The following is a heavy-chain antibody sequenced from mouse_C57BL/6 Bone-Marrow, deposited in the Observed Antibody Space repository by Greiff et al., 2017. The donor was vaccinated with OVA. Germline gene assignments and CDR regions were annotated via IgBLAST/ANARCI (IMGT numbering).Heavy chain of an antibody. Sequence: VKVVESGAELARPGASVKLSCKASGYTFTSYGISWVKQRTGQGLEWIGEIYPRSGNTYYNEKFKGKATLTADKSSSTAYMELRSLTSEDSAVYFCAKFPWFAYWGQGTLVTVSA. J-gene: IGHJ3*01. V-gene: IGHV1-81*01. CDR3: AKFPWFAY. CDR1: GYTFTSYG. CDR2: IYPRSGNT.